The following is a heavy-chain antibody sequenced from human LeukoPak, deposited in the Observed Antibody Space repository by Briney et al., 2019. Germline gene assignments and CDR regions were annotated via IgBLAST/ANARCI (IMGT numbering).Heavy chain of an antibody. CDR2: TRKKTNSYTT. CDR1: GFTFSDHY. J-gene: IGHJ4*02. D-gene: IGHD1-26*01. V-gene: IGHV3-72*01. Sequence: GGSLRLSCAASGFTFSDHYMDWVRQAPGKGLEWVGRTRKKTNSYTTEYAASVKGRFTISRDDSKNSLYLQMNSLKGEDTAVYYCTRVVLVGTTYSYFDYWGQGTLVTVSS. CDR3: TRVVLVGTTYSYFDY.